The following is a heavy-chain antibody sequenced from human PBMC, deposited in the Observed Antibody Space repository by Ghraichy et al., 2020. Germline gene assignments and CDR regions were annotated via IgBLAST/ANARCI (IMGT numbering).Heavy chain of an antibody. J-gene: IGHJ4*02. D-gene: IGHD6-19*01. CDR2: IKKDGSEK. CDR3: ARDLGSGWYFDY. CDR1: GFTFSSYW. V-gene: IGHV3-7*01. Sequence: GGSLRLSCAAAGFTFSSYWMSWVRQAPGKGLEWVANIKKDGSEKYYVDSVKGRFTISRDNAKNSLYLQMNSLRAEDTAVYYCARDLGSGWYFDYWGQGTLVTVSS.